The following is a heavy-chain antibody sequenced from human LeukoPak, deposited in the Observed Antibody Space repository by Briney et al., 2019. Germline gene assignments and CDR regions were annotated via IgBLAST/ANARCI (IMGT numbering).Heavy chain of an antibody. CDR1: GNTFTGYY. CDR3: VRDKSGSWTYDY. CDR2: IYANSGGT. Sequence: ASVKVSCKASGNTFTGYYMHWVRQAPGQGLEWMGWIYANSGGTHYAPQFRGRVTMTRDTSISTAYMELSGLTSDDTAVYYCVRDKSGSWTYDYWGQGTLVTVSS. J-gene: IGHJ4*02. D-gene: IGHD6-13*01. V-gene: IGHV1-2*02.